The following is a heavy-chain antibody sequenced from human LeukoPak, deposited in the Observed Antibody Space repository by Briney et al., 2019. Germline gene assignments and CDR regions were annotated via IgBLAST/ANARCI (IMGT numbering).Heavy chain of an antibody. CDR3: ARRDGGAAFDI. CDR1: GGSISTYY. J-gene: IGHJ3*02. Sequence: SETLSLTCTVSGGSISTYYWSWIRQPPGKGLKWIGYIYYSGSTNSNPSLKSRVTISVDTSKKQFSLKLTSVTAADTAVYYCARRDGGAAFDIWGQGTMVTVSS. CDR2: IYYSGST. D-gene: IGHD4-23*01. V-gene: IGHV4-59*08.